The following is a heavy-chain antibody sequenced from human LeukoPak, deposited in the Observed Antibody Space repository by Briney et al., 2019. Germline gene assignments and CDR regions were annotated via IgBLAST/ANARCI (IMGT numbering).Heavy chain of an antibody. CDR3: ARGRSYDY. V-gene: IGHV4-34*01. CDR1: GGSFSGYY. CDR2: INHSGST. D-gene: IGHD3-10*01. Sequence: SETLSLTCAVYGGSFSGYYWSWIRQLPGKGLEWIGEINHSGSTNYNPSLKSRVTISVDTSKNQFSLKLSSVTAADTAVYYCARGRSYDYWGQGTLVTVSS. J-gene: IGHJ4*02.